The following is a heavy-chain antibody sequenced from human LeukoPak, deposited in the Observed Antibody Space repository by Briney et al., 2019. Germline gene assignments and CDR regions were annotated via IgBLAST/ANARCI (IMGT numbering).Heavy chain of an antibody. CDR2: INQDGSEK. D-gene: IGHD2-21*01. J-gene: IGHJ4*02. Sequence: RAGGSLRLSCAASGFTFSNYWMSWVRQAPGKGLEWVANINQDGSEKSYVDSVEGRFTISRDNAKKSLYLHVNSLRAEDTAVYYCARDIYGGHDYWGQGTLLTVSS. CDR1: GFTFSNYW. V-gene: IGHV3-7*04. CDR3: ARDIYGGHDY.